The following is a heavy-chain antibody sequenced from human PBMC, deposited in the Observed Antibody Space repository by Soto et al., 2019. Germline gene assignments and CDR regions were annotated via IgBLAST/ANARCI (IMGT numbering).Heavy chain of an antibody. CDR2: IYYSGST. J-gene: IGHJ5*02. V-gene: IGHV4-39*01. CDR1: GGSISSSSYY. D-gene: IGHD5-18*01. Sequence: QLQLQESGPGLVKPSETLSLTCTVSGGSISSSSYYWGWIRQPPGKGLEWIGSIYYSGSTYYNPSLKRRVTISVDTSKNQFSLKLSSVTAADTAVYYCARRASGYSYGSLQGYNWFDPWGQGTLVPVSS. CDR3: ARRASGYSYGSLQGYNWFDP.